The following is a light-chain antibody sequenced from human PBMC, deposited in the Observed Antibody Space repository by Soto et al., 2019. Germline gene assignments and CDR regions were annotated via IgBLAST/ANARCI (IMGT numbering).Light chain of an antibody. Sequence: DIQMTQSPSSVSASVGDRVTITCRASQGIGSWLAWYQHKPGKAPKLLIYAASNLQGGDPSRFSGSGSVTDFALTINSLQPEDFATYYCQQTNTFPSTCGQGTRLEI. CDR2: AAS. CDR1: QGIGSW. V-gene: IGKV1D-12*01. CDR3: QQTNTFPST. J-gene: IGKJ5*01.